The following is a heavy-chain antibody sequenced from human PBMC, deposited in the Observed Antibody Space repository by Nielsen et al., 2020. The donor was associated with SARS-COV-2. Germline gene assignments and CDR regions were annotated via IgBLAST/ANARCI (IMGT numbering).Heavy chain of an antibody. Sequence: ASVKFSCNASRYTFSHYVINWVRQAPGQGLEWMGWLNTNTADPMYAQDFTGRFVFSLDSSVSTAYLHISGLKPEDTAVYYCARGGIALVRGTPERFDPWGQGTLVTVSS. CDR2: LNTNTADP. CDR1: RYTFSHYV. J-gene: IGHJ5*02. D-gene: IGHD3-10*01. V-gene: IGHV7-4-1*02. CDR3: ARGGIALVRGTPERFDP.